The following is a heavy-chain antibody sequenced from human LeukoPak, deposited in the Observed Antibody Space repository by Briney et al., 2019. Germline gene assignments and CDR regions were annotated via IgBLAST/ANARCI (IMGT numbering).Heavy chain of an antibody. CDR2: ISSSGSTI. D-gene: IGHD3-10*01. J-gene: IGHJ4*02. CDR3: ARAGGSGSPY. CDR1: GFTFSSYS. Sequence: GGSLRLSCAASGFTFSSYSMNWVRQAPGKGLEWVSYISSSGSTIYYADSVKGRFTISRDNAKNSLYLRMNSLRAEDTAVYYCARAGGSGSPYWGQGTLVTVSS. V-gene: IGHV3-48*04.